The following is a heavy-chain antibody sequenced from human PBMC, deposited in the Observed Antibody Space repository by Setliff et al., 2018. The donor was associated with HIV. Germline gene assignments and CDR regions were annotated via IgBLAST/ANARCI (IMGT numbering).Heavy chain of an antibody. V-gene: IGHV3-7*04. CDR2: MNRDGSEK. J-gene: IGHJ3*02. Sequence: ETLSLSCAASGFTFSSSWMTWVRQAPGRGLEYVAGMNRDGSEKGYADSVKGRFSISRDNAKNSLYLQMSSLRTEDTAVYFCARDPAFGAFDIWGQGTMVT. CDR1: GFTFSSSW. D-gene: IGHD3-10*01. CDR3: ARDPAFGAFDI.